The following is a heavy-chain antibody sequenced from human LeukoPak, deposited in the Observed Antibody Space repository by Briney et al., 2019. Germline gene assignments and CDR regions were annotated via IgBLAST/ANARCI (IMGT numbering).Heavy chain of an antibody. J-gene: IGHJ4*02. CDR1: GFTFSSYA. D-gene: IGHD3-22*01. CDR3: AKGDYYDKYYFDY. Sequence: PGGSLRLSCAASGFTFSSYAMSWVRQAPGKGLEWVSAISGSGGSTYYADSVKGRFTISRDNSKNTLYLQMNGLRAEDTAVYYCAKGDYYDKYYFDYWGQGTLVTVSS. V-gene: IGHV3-23*01. CDR2: ISGSGGST.